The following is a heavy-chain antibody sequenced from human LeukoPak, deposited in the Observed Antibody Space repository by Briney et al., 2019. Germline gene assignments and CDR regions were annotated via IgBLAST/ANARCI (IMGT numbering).Heavy chain of an antibody. J-gene: IGHJ5*02. D-gene: IGHD2-15*01. Sequence: GGSLRLSCAASGFTFDDYTMHWVRQAPGKGLEWVSLISWDGGSTYYADSVKGRFTISRDNSKNSLYLQMNSLRTEDTALYYCAKDSGAAGDLDPWGQGTLVTVSS. V-gene: IGHV3-43*01. CDR2: ISWDGGST. CDR1: GFTFDDYT. CDR3: AKDSGAAGDLDP.